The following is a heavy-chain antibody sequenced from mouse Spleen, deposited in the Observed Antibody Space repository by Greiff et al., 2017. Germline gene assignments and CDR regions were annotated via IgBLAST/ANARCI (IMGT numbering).Heavy chain of an antibody. D-gene: IGHD2-1*01. Sequence: LQQPGSELVRPGASVKLSCKASGYTFTSYWMHWVKQRPGQGLEWIGNIYPGSGSTNYDEKFKSKATLTVDTSSSTAYMQLSSLTSEDSAVYYCSGNYLAYWGQGTLVTVSA. CDR3: SGNYLAY. CDR1: GYTFTSYW. V-gene: IGHV1S22*01. J-gene: IGHJ3*01. CDR2: IYPGSGST.